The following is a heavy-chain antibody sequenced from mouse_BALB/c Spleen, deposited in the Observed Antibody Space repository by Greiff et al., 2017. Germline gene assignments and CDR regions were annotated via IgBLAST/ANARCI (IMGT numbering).Heavy chain of an antibody. D-gene: IGHD2-4*01. V-gene: IGHV5-12-1*01. CDR2: ISSGGGST. CDR3: ARQNDYAWFAY. J-gene: IGHJ3*01. CDR1: GFAFSSYD. Sequence: EVMLVESGGGLVKPGGSLKLSCAASGFAFSSYDMSWVRQTPEKRLEWVAYISSGGGSTYYPDTVKGRFTISRDNAKNTLYLQMSSLKSEDTAMYYCARQNDYAWFAYWGQGTLVTVSA.